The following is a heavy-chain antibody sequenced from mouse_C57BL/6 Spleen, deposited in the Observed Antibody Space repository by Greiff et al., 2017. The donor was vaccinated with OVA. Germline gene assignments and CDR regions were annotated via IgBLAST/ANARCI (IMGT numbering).Heavy chain of an antibody. D-gene: IGHD1-1*01. J-gene: IGHJ1*03. Sequence: QVQLKESGAELVKPGASVKLSCKASGYTFTEYTIHWVKQRSGQGLEWIGWFYPGGGSIKYNEKFKDKATLTADKSSSTVYMELSRLTSEDSAVYCCARHGITTVVAKYLDVWGKGTTVTVSS. CDR2: FYPGGGSI. CDR3: ARHGITTVVAKYLDV. CDR1: GYTFTEYT. V-gene: IGHV1-62-2*01.